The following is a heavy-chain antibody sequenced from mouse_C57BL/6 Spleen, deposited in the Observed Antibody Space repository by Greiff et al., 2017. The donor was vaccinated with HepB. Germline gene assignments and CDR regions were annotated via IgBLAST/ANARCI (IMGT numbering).Heavy chain of an antibody. V-gene: IGHV5-17*01. CDR3: ARRRIYYYGFDY. Sequence: EVQLQESGGGLVKPGGSLKLSCAASGFTFSDYGMHWVRQAPEKGLEWVAYISSGSSTIYYADTVKGRFTISRDNAKNTLFLQMTSLRSEDTAMYYCARRRIYYYGFDYWGQGTTLTVSS. D-gene: IGHD1-1*01. CDR2: ISSGSSTI. CDR1: GFTFSDYG. J-gene: IGHJ2*01.